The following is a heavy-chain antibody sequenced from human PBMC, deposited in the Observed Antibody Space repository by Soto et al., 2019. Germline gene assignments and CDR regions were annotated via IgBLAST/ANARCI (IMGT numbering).Heavy chain of an antibody. V-gene: IGHV3-23*01. CDR2: ISSAVNT. CDR1: GFTFSNYA. J-gene: IGHJ4*02. D-gene: IGHD6-6*01. CDR3: AKQVRDGTSSPYYFDY. Sequence: GGSLRLSCAGSGFTFSNYAMSWVRQAPVKGLEWVSAISSAVNTYYANSVKVRFTISRDNSKNTLSLQMNSLRAEDTAVYYCAKQVRDGTSSPYYFDYWGQGTLVTVSS.